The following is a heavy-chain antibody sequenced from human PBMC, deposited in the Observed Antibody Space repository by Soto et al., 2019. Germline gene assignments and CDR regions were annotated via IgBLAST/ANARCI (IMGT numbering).Heavy chain of an antibody. Sequence: EVQLVESGGGLVQPGGSLRLSCAASGFTFSSYSMNWVRQAPGKGLEWVSYISSSSSTIYYADSVKGRFTISRDNAKNSLYLQMNSLRAEDTAGYYCARVLAVAGPLNLDYWGQGTLVTVSS. CDR1: GFTFSSYS. V-gene: IGHV3-48*01. CDR2: ISSSSSTI. D-gene: IGHD6-19*01. J-gene: IGHJ4*02. CDR3: ARVLAVAGPLNLDY.